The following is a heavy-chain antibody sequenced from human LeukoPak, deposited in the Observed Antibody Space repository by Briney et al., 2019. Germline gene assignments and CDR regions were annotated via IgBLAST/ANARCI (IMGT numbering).Heavy chain of an antibody. Sequence: SETLSLTCTVSGGSISSSSYYWGWIRQPPGKGLEWIGSIYYSGSTYYNPSLKSRVTISVDTSKNQFSLKLSSVTAADTAVYYCARQFKGYSYGSFDYWGQGTLVTVSS. CDR2: IYYSGST. J-gene: IGHJ4*02. V-gene: IGHV4-39*01. CDR1: GGSISSSSYY. CDR3: ARQFKGYSYGSFDY. D-gene: IGHD5-18*01.